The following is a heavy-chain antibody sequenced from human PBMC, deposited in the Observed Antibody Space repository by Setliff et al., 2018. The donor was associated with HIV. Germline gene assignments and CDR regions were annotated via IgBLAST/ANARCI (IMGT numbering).Heavy chain of an antibody. V-gene: IGHV3-15*05. CDR3: TTGVLPQLYDVVGGDF. D-gene: IGHD3-10*02. CDR1: GFYFTNAW. J-gene: IGHJ4*02. CDR2: IKSKIDGETR. Sequence: RLSCAVSGFYFTNAWMTWVRQTPGKGLEWVGRIKSKIDGETRHYAASVKGRFTISRNDSTDTLYLQMNSLEIEDTGVYYCTTGVLPQLYDVVGGDFWGQGTLVTVS.